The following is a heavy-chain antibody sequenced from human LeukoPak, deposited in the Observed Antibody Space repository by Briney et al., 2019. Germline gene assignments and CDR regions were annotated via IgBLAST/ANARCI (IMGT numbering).Heavy chain of an antibody. J-gene: IGHJ4*02. CDR1: GGSISSSSYY. D-gene: IGHD3-22*01. CDR3: SRQGGYYDSSGSVDY. V-gene: IGHV4-39*01. Sequence: SETLSLTCTVSGGSISSSSYYWGWIRQPPGKGLEWIGSIYYSATTYYNPSLKSRVIISVDTSKNQFSLNLSSVTAADTAVYYCSRQGGYYDSSGSVDYWGPGTLVTVSS. CDR2: IYYSATT.